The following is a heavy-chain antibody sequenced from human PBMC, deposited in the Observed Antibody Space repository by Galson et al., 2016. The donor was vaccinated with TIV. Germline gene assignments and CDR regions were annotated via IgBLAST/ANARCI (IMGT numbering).Heavy chain of an antibody. CDR1: GFIFSDST. CDR2: IWHDGSHK. CDR3: SRDLTTGNPGYDY. Sequence: SLRLSCAASGFIFSDSTMHWVRQAPGKGLEWVAVIWHDGSHKYYVGSVEGRFIISRDNSKSTVYLQMNSLRVGDTAMYYCSRDLTTGNPGYDYWGQGTLVTVSS. J-gene: IGHJ4*02. D-gene: IGHD1-1*01. V-gene: IGHV3-33*01.